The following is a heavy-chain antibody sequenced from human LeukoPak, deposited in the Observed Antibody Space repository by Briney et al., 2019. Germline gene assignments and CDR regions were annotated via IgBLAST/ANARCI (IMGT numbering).Heavy chain of an antibody. CDR2: ISSSGSTI. CDR3: ARGDFWSGFYTVD. V-gene: IGHV3-11*04. D-gene: IGHD3-3*01. CDR1: GFTVSSNY. J-gene: IGHJ4*02. Sequence: PGGSLRLSCAASGFTVSSNYMNWVRQAPGKGLEWVSYISSSGSTIYYADSVKGRFTISRDNAKNSLYLQMNSLRAEDTAVYYCARGDFWSGFYTVDWGQGTLVTVSS.